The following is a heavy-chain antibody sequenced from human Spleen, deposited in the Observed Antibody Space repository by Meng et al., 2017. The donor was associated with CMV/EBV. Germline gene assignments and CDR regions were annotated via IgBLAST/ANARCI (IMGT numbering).Heavy chain of an antibody. V-gene: IGHV4-34*01. CDR1: AGASSGYY. CDR3: ARGRFRITIFGVVIMQPNYFDY. Sequence: QTWGAGLLKPSERRAPTGAGYAGASSGYYWSWIRQPPGKGLEWIGEINHSGSTNYNPSLKSRVTISVDTSKNQFSLKLSSVTAADTAVYYCARGRFRITIFGVVIMQPNYFDYWGQGTLVTVSS. J-gene: IGHJ4*02. CDR2: INHSGST. D-gene: IGHD3-3*01.